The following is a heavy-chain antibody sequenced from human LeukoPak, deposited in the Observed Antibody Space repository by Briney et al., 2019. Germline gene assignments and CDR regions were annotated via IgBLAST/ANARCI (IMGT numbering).Heavy chain of an antibody. CDR3: AREYYGSGSYVIDY. CDR1: GGSISSYY. Sequence: SETLSLTCTVSGGSISSYYWSWIRQPPGKGLEWIGYIYYSGSTNYNPSLKSRVTISAGTSKNQFSLKLSSVTAADTAVYYCAREYYGSGSYVIDYWGQGTLVTVSS. CDR2: IYYSGST. J-gene: IGHJ4*02. D-gene: IGHD3-10*01. V-gene: IGHV4-59*01.